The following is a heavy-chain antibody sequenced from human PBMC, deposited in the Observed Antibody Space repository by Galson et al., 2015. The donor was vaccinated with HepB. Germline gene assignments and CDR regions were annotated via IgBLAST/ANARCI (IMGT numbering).Heavy chain of an antibody. CDR3: ARAGSDILTGFANWFDP. V-gene: IGHV1-69*04. J-gene: IGHJ5*02. CDR2: IIPILGIA. D-gene: IGHD3-9*01. CDR1: GGTFSSYA. Sequence: SVKVSCKASGGTFSSYAISWVRQAPGQGLEWRGRIIPILGIANYAQKFQGRVTITADKSTSTAYMELSSLRSEDTAVYYCARAGSDILTGFANWFDPWGQGTLVTVSS.